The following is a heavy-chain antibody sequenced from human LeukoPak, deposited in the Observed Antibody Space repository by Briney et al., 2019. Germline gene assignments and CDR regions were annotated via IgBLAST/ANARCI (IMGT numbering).Heavy chain of an antibody. CDR3: AKESIAAAGSFDY. J-gene: IGHJ4*02. D-gene: IGHD6-13*01. V-gene: IGHV3-9*03. Sequence: GRSLRFSCAASGFTCDDYAMHWLRQAPGKGLVWVLSISWNSGSIGHADSVKGRFTISRDNAKNSLYLQMNSLRAEDMALYYCAKESIAAAGSFDYWGQGTLVTVSS. CDR2: ISWNSGSI. CDR1: GFTCDDYA.